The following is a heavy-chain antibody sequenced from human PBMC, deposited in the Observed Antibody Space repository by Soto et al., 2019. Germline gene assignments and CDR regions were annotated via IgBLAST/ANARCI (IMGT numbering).Heavy chain of an antibody. CDR2: VWFDGSQK. D-gene: IGHD3-10*01. CDR3: ARGNYGSGSNYYYGMDV. J-gene: IGHJ6*02. Sequence: QVQLVESGGGVVQTGRSLRLSCAASGFTFSRYGMHWVRQAPGKGLEWVAVVWFDGSQKYYGDSVKGRFTITRDNSKNTLYLEMNSLRAEDTAVYYCARGNYGSGSNYYYGMDVWGQGTTVIVSS. V-gene: IGHV3-33*01. CDR1: GFTFSRYG.